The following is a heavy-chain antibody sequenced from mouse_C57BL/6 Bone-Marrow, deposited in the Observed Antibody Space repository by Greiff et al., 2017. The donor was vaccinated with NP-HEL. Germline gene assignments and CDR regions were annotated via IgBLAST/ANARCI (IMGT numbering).Heavy chain of an antibody. CDR2: ISSGGDYI. V-gene: IGHV5-9-1*02. J-gene: IGHJ4*01. Sequence: DVQLVESGEGLVKPGGSLKLSCAASGFTFSSYAMSWVRQTPEKRLEWVAYISSGGDYIYYADTVKGRFPISRDNARNTLYLQMSSLKSEDTAMYYCTRSSIYYGSPYAMDYWGQGTSVTVSS. CDR1: GFTFSSYA. D-gene: IGHD1-1*01. CDR3: TRSSIYYGSPYAMDY.